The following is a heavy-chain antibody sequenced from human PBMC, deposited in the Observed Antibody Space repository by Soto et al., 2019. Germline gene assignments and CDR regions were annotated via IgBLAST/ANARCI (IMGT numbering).Heavy chain of an antibody. CDR1: GGSFSGYY. D-gene: IGHD3-9*01. V-gene: IGHV4-34*01. CDR2: INHSGST. CDR3: ARGRAPGVLRYPQASAFDI. J-gene: IGHJ3*02. Sequence: QVQLQQWGAGLLKPSETLSLTCAVYGGSFSGYYWSWIRQPPGKGLEWIGEINHSGSTNYNPSLKSRVTISVDTSKNQFSLKLSSVTAADTAVYYCARGRAPGVLRYPQASAFDIWGQGTMVTVSS.